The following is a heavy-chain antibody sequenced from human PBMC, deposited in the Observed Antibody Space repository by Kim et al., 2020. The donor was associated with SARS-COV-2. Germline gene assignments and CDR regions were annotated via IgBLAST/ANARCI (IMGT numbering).Heavy chain of an antibody. CDR1: GGSISSSSYY. V-gene: IGHV4-39*07. CDR3: PRSSNLWFGVLLSLDV. D-gene: IGHD3-10*01. Sequence: SETLSLTCTVSGGSISSSSYYWGWIRQPPGKGLEWIGSIYYSGSTYYNSSLKSRVTISVDTSKNQFSLKLSSVTAAATAVYYCPRSSNLWFGVLLSLDV. J-gene: IGHJ6*01. CDR2: IYYSGST.